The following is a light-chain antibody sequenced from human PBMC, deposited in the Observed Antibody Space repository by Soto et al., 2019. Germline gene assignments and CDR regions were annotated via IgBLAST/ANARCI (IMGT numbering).Light chain of an antibody. CDR1: SSDVGGYNY. J-gene: IGLJ1*01. Sequence: QSALTQPPSASGSPGQSVTISCSGTSSDVGGYNYVSWYQQHPGKAPKLMIYEVSKRPSGVPDRFSGSKSGNTASLTVSGLQAEDEADYYCISYAGTGYVFGTGTKVTVL. V-gene: IGLV2-8*01. CDR2: EVS. CDR3: ISYAGTGYV.